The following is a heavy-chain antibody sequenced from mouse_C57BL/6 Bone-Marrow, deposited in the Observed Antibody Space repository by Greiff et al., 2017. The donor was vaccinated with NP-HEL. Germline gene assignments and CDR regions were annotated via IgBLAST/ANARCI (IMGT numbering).Heavy chain of an antibody. J-gene: IGHJ4*01. D-gene: IGHD2-4*01. Sequence: VQGVESGPGLVAPSQSLSITCTVSGFSLTSYGVHWVRQPPGKGLEWLVVIWSDGSTTYNSALKSRLSISKDNSKSQVFLKMNSLQTDDTAMYYCAKSVGITTRDYYAMDYWGQGTSVTVSS. V-gene: IGHV2-6*03. CDR1: GFSLTSYG. CDR2: IWSDGST. CDR3: AKSVGITTRDYYAMDY.